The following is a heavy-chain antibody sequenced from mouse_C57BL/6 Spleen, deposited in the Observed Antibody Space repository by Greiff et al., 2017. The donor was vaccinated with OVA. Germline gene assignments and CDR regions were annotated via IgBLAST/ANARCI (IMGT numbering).Heavy chain of an antibody. CDR1: GYTFTSYW. J-gene: IGHJ2*01. CDR3: ARGDLLWDY. CDR2: IDPSDSYT. V-gene: IGHV1-50*01. Sequence: QVHVKQPGAELVKPGASVKLSCKASGYTFTSYWMQWVKQRPGQGLEWIGEIDPSDSYTNYNQKFKGKATLTVDTSSSTAYMQLSSLTSEDSAVYYCARGDLLWDYWGQGTTLTVSS. D-gene: IGHD2-1*01.